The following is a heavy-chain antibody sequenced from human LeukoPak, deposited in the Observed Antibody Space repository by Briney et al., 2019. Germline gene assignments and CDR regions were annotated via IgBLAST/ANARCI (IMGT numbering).Heavy chain of an antibody. D-gene: IGHD6-6*01. V-gene: IGHV1-2*02. Sequence: ASVKVSCKASGYTFTGYYKHWVRQAPGQGLEWMGWINPNSGGTNYAQKFQGRVTMTRDTSISTAYMELSRLRSDDTAVYYCARDASSAYYYYYMDVWGKGTTVTVSS. CDR3: ARDASSAYYYYYMDV. J-gene: IGHJ6*03. CDR2: INPNSGGT. CDR1: GYTFTGYY.